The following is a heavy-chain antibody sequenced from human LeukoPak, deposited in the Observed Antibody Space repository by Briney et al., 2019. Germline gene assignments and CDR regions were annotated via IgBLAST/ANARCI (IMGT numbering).Heavy chain of an antibody. J-gene: IGHJ4*02. CDR2: IYYSGST. V-gene: IGHV4-31*03. D-gene: IGHD2/OR15-2a*01. CDR3: AKIVRRGPFDY. CDR1: GGSISSGDDY. Sequence: SQTLSLTCTVSGGSISSGDDYWSWIRQHPGKGLEWIGYIYYSGSTYYNPSLKSRLTISLDTSKNQFSLKLGSVTAADTAVYYCAKIVRRGPFDYWGQGTLVTVSS.